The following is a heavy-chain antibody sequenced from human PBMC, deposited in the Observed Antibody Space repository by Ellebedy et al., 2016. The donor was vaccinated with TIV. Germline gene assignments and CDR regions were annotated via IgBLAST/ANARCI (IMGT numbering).Heavy chain of an antibody. D-gene: IGHD1-26*01. J-gene: IGHJ4*02. CDR1: GGSVTTTTYR. V-gene: IGHV4-39*07. Sequence: MPSETLSLTCSVSGGSVTTTTYRWSWIRRPPGKGLEWLGTIYHTGHLYDNPSLGNRVTISIYTSKNQFSLTVRSVTAADTAVYYCAMHQKELFDYWGPGALISVSS. CDR3: AMHQKELFDY. CDR2: IYHTGHL.